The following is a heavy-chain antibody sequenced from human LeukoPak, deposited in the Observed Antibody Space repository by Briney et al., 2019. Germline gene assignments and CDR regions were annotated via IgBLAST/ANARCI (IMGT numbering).Heavy chain of an antibody. CDR3: AKKQWLARGYFDY. D-gene: IGHD6-19*01. Sequence: GGSLRLSRAASGFTFSSYGMHWVRQAPGKGLEWVAVIWYDGSNKYYADSVKGRFTISRDNSKNTLYLQMNSLRAEDTAVYYCAKKQWLARGYFDYWGQGTLVTVSS. J-gene: IGHJ4*02. CDR1: GFTFSSYG. V-gene: IGHV3-33*06. CDR2: IWYDGSNK.